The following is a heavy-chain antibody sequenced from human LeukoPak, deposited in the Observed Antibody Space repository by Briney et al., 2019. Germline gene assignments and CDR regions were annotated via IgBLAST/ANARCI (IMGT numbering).Heavy chain of an antibody. CDR3: SGCSSTSCSSLYMDV. J-gene: IGHJ6*03. Sequence: GGSLTLSCGASGFTFSNSWVMWVRQARGKGREWVGRIKSETDGGTTDYAAPVKGRFTISRDDSKSTLYLKMNSLKTEDTAVYYCSGCSSTSCSSLYMDVWGKGTTVTVSS. V-gene: IGHV3-15*01. CDR1: GFTFSNSW. CDR2: IKSETDGGTT. D-gene: IGHD2-2*01.